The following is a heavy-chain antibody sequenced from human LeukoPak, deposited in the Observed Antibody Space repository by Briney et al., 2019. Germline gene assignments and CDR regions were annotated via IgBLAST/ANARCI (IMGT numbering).Heavy chain of an antibody. CDR2: IYYSGST. CDR3: AMSSMVRGVYDAFDI. V-gene: IGHV4-31*03. CDR1: GGSISSGGYY. Sequence: SETLSLTCTVSGGSISSGGYYWSWIRQHPGKGLEWIGYIYYSGSTYYNPSLKSRVTISVDTSKNQLSLKLSSVTAADTAVYYCAMSSMVRGVYDAFDIWGQGTMVTVSS. D-gene: IGHD3-10*01. J-gene: IGHJ3*02.